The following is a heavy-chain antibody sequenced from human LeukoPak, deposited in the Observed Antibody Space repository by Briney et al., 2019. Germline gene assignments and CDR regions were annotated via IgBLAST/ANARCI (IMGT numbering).Heavy chain of an antibody. Sequence: GASVKVSCKASGYTFTGYYMHWVRQAPGQGLEWMGRINPNSGGTNYAQKFQGRVTMTRDTSTSTAYMELSRLRSDDTAVYYCARVFAMIYAFDIWGQGTMVTVSS. CDR2: INPNSGGT. D-gene: IGHD3-22*01. J-gene: IGHJ3*02. V-gene: IGHV1-2*06. CDR3: ARVFAMIYAFDI. CDR1: GYTFTGYY.